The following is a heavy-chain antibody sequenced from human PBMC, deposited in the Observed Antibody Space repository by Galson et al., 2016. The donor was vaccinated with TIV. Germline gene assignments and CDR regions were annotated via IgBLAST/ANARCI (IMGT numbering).Heavy chain of an antibody. V-gene: IGHV4-61*01. J-gene: IGHJ4*02. D-gene: IGHD3-22*01. CDR2: VFHSGAT. CDR1: GDSVSSDTYY. Sequence: ETLSLTCTVSGDSVSSDTYYRTWIRQPPGKGLEWTGYVFHSGATNYNPSLKSRLTISVDTSKNQFSLKLTSVTAADAALYFCARETYHFDRSGYFFDYWGQGRLVTVSS. CDR3: ARETYHFDRSGYFFDY.